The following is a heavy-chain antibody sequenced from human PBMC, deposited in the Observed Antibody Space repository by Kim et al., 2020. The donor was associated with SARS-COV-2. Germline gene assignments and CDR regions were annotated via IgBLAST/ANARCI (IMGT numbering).Heavy chain of an antibody. D-gene: IGHD5-18*01. CDR3: ARGRITAMVKGNWFDP. Sequence: SETLSLTCAVYGGSFSGYYWSWIRQPPGKGLEWIGEINHSGSTNYNPSLKSRVTISVDTSKNQFSLKLSSVTAADTAVYYCARGRITAMVKGNWFDPWGQGTLVTVSS. CDR2: INHSGST. V-gene: IGHV4-34*01. J-gene: IGHJ5*02. CDR1: GGSFSGYY.